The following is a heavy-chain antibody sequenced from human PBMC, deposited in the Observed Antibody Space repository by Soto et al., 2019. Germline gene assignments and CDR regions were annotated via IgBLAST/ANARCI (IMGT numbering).Heavy chain of an antibody. J-gene: IGHJ5*01. V-gene: IGHV3-23*01. D-gene: IGHD3-10*01. CDR2: IDGSGGAT. CDR3: AKNSGWFNS. Sequence: VQVLDSGGGLVQPGGSLRLSCAASGFPFSSTDMSWVRQAPGKGLEWVSTIDGSGGATYYADSVRGRFTISRDNSKNTVYLQRSSLRADDTAVYYCAKNSGWFNSWGQGTLVTVSS. CDR1: GFPFSSTD.